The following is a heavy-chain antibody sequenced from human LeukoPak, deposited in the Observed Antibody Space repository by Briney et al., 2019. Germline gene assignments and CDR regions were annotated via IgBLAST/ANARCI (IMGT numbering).Heavy chain of an antibody. D-gene: IGHD2-21*02. Sequence: GGSLRLSCAASGFTFSSYAMSWVRQAPGKGLEWVSAISGSGGSTYYADSVKGRFTISRDNSKNMLYLQMNSLRAEDTAVYYCAKYVCGGDCYDYFDCWGQGTLVTVSS. CDR3: AKYVCGGDCYDYFDC. J-gene: IGHJ4*02. CDR1: GFTFSSYA. CDR2: ISGSGGST. V-gene: IGHV3-23*01.